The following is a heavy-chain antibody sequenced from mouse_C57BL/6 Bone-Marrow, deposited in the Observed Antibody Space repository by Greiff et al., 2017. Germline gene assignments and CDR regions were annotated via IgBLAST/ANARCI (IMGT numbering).Heavy chain of an antibody. Sequence: EVMLVESGGDLVKPGGSLKLSCAASGFTFSSYGMSWVRQTPDKRLEWVATISSGGSYTYYPDSVKGRFTISRDNAKNTLYLQMSRLKSEDTAMYYCARVDYDGDYYAMDYWGQGTSVTVSS. V-gene: IGHV5-6*01. CDR2: ISSGGSYT. J-gene: IGHJ4*01. D-gene: IGHD2-4*01. CDR3: ARVDYDGDYYAMDY. CDR1: GFTFSSYG.